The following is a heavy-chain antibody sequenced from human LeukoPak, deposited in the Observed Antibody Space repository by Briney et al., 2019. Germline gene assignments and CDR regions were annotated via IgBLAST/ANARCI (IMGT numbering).Heavy chain of an antibody. D-gene: IGHD3-10*01. J-gene: IGHJ6*02. CDR2: IYYSGST. CDR1: GGSISSYY. CDR3: ARDTSNMVRGVTYGMDV. V-gene: IGHV4-59*01. Sequence: SETLSLTCTVSGGSISSYYWSWIRQPPGKGLEWIGYIYYSGSTNYNPSLKSRVTISVDTSKNQFSLKLSSVTAADTAVYYCARDTSNMVRGVTYGMDVWGQGTTVTVSS.